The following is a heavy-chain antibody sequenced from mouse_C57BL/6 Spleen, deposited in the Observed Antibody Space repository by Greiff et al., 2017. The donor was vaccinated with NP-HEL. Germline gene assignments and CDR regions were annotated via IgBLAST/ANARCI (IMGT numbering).Heavy chain of an antibody. CDR2: IDPSDSNT. J-gene: IGHJ4*01. D-gene: IGHD2-2*01. CDR3: ARGLDPYYAMDY. CDR1: GYTFTSYW. V-gene: IGHV1-69*01. Sequence: QVHVKQPGAELVMPGASVKLSCKASGYTFTSYWMHWVKQRPGQGLEWIGEIDPSDSNTNYNQKFKGKSTLTVDKSSSTAYMQLSSLTSEDSAVYYCARGLDPYYAMDYWGQGTSVTVSS.